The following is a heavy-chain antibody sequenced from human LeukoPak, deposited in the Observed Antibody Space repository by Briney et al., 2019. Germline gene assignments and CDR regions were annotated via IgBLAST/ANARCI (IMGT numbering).Heavy chain of an antibody. CDR2: IASDGSSA. Sequence: GGSLRLSCAASGFTFSSYWMNWVRQAPGKGLVWVSRIASDGSSATYADSVKGRFSISRDNAKNTLYLQMNSLRAEDTAVYYCAKDTRALYYYYGMDVWGQGTTVTVSS. CDR3: AKDTRALYYYYGMDV. CDR1: GFTFSSYW. D-gene: IGHD2-15*01. V-gene: IGHV3-74*01. J-gene: IGHJ6*02.